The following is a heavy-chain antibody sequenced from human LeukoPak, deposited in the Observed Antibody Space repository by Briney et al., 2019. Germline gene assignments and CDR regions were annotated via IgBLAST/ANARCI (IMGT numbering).Heavy chain of an antibody. Sequence: SETLSLTCAVSGGSFSGYYWSWIRQPPGNGLEWIGEINHSGSTNYNPSLKSRDTISVDTSKNQFSLKLSSVTAADTAVYYCARGLAAFDYWGQGTLVTVSS. V-gene: IGHV4-34*01. D-gene: IGHD6-19*01. J-gene: IGHJ4*02. CDR3: ARGLAAFDY. CDR1: GGSFSGYY. CDR2: INHSGST.